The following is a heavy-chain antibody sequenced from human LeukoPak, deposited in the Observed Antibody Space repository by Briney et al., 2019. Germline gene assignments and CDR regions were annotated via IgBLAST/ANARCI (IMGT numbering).Heavy chain of an antibody. CDR1: GFTVSSNY. J-gene: IGHJ6*02. D-gene: IGHD3-3*01. CDR2: IYSGGST. V-gene: IGHV3-66*01. CDR3: ARDWSGPTDYYYYYGMDV. Sequence: GGSLRPSCAASGFTVSSNYMSLVRQAPGKGLEWVSVIYSGGSTYYADSVKGRFTISRDNSKNTLYLQMNSLRAEDTAVYYYARDWSGPTDYYYYYGMDVWGQGTTVTVSS.